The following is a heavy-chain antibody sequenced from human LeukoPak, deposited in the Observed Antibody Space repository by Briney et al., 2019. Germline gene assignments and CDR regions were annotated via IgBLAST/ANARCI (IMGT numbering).Heavy chain of an antibody. J-gene: IGHJ4*02. CDR1: GFTFSSYG. V-gene: IGHV3-23*01. Sequence: PGGSLGLSCAASGFTFSSYGMSWVRQAPGKGLEWVSAISGSGGSTYYADSVKGRFTISRDNSKNTLYLQMNSLRAEDTAVYYCAKELGSYGYQGHDYWGQGTLVTVSS. CDR2: ISGSGGST. D-gene: IGHD5-18*01. CDR3: AKELGSYGYQGHDY.